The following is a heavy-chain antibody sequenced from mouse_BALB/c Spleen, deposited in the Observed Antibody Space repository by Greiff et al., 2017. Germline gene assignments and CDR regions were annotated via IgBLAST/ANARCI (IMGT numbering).Heavy chain of an antibody. CDR2: ILPGSGST. V-gene: IGHV1-9*01. CDR3: TIRNWFAY. Sequence: QVQLQQSGAELMKPGASVKISCKATGYTFSSYWIEWVKQRPGHGLEWIGEILPGSGSTNYNEKFKRKATLTVDKSSSTAYMQLSSLTSEDSAVYYCTIRNWFAYWGQGTLVTVSA. J-gene: IGHJ3*01. CDR1: GYTFSSYW.